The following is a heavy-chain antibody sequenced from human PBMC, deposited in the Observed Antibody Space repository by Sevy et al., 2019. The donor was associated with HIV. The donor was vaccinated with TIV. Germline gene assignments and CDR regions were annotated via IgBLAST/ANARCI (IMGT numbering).Heavy chain of an antibody. J-gene: IGHJ4*02. CDR2: ISSSSTYI. V-gene: IGHV3-21*01. D-gene: IGHD3-22*01. CDR3: ARGPDYYDRSGYYYQ. Sequence: GGCLRLSCAASGFTFSSYSMHWVRQAPGKGLEWVSSISSSSTYIYYADSVKVRFTISRDNAKNSLYLQMNSLRAEDTAVYYCARGPDYYDRSGYYYQWGQGTLVTVSS. CDR1: GFTFSSYS.